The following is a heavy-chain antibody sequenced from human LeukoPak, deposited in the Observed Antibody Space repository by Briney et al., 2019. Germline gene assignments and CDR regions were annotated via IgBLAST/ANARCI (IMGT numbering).Heavy chain of an antibody. Sequence: GGSLRLSCAASGFTFSSYAMNWVRQAPGKGLEWVSTISGSGGNTYYADSVKGRFTISRDNSKNTLYLQMNSLRAEDTAVYYCAKDLDILTGLYYYYAMDVWGQGTTVTVSS. V-gene: IGHV3-23*01. D-gene: IGHD3-9*01. CDR1: GFTFSSYA. J-gene: IGHJ6*02. CDR2: ISGSGGNT. CDR3: AKDLDILTGLYYYYAMDV.